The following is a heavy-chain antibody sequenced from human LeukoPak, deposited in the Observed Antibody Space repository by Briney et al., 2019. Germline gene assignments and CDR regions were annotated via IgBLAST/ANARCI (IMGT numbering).Heavy chain of an antibody. J-gene: IGHJ5*02. V-gene: IGHV4-4*07. Sequence: SSETLSLTCTVSGGSISSYYWSWIRQPAGKGLEWIGRIYTSGSTNYNPSLKSRATMSVDTSKNQFSLKLSSVTAADTAVYYCAREEDVVVPAASNWFDPWGQGTLVTVSS. CDR3: AREEDVVVPAASNWFDP. CDR2: IYTSGST. D-gene: IGHD2-2*01. CDR1: GGSISSYY.